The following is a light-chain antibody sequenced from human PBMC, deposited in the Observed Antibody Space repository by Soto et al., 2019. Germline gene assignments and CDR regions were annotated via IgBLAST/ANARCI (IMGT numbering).Light chain of an antibody. CDR1: QSINTY. CDR2: SAS. V-gene: IGKV1-39*01. J-gene: IGKJ3*01. Sequence: DIVLTQSPSSLSASVGDRVTITCRASQSINTYLNWFQQKPWKAPKVLIYSASTLQSGVPSRFSGSGSGTEFTLTISSLQPEDFATYFCQETYSTPLFTFGPGTNVDIK. CDR3: QETYSTPLFT.